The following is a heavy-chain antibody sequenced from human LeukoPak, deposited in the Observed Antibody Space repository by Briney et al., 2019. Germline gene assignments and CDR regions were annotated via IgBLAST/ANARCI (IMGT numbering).Heavy chain of an antibody. Sequence: GGSLRLSCAASGFTFSDYYMSWIRQAPGKGLEWVSYISTSGSIIHYADSVKGRVTISRDNAKTSLYLQMNSLRAEDTAVYYCARDDYGWNEYWGQGTLVTVSS. CDR3: ARDDYGWNEY. V-gene: IGHV3-11*01. J-gene: IGHJ4*02. CDR1: GFTFSDYY. D-gene: IGHD3-10*01. CDR2: ISTSGSII.